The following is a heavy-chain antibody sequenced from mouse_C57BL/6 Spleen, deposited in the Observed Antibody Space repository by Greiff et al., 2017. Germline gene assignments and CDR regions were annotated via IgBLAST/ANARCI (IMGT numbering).Heavy chain of an antibody. Sequence: QVQLQQSGPELVKPGASVKLSCKASGYTFTSYDINWVKQRPGQGLEWIGWIYPRDGSNKYNEKFKGKATLTVDTSSSTAYMELHSLTSEDAAVDFCSRSSYDDFDYWGQGTTRTVAS. V-gene: IGHV1-85*01. CDR2: IYPRDGSN. D-gene: IGHD2-3*01. CDR3: SRSSYDDFDY. CDR1: GYTFTSYD. J-gene: IGHJ2*01.